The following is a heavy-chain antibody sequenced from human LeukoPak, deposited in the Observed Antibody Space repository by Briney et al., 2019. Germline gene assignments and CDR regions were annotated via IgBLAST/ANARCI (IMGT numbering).Heavy chain of an antibody. D-gene: IGHD6-19*01. V-gene: IGHV3-23*01. CDR3: ARWGESVAEAGTFDY. CDR1: GLTFSNFK. J-gene: IGHJ4*02. CDR2: ISDSGRTT. Sequence: GGSLRLSCAVSGLTFSNFKMNWVRQAPGKGLEWVSYISDSGRTTFYADSVKGRFTISRDNSKNTLYLQMNNLRVEDTAVYYCARWGESVAEAGTFDYWGLGTLVTVSS.